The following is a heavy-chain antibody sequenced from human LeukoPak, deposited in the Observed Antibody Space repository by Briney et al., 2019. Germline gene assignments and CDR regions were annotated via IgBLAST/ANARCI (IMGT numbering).Heavy chain of an antibody. J-gene: IGHJ4*02. V-gene: IGHV4-61*02. D-gene: IGHD4-11*01. Sequence: SETLSLTCTVSGGSISSSSYYWGWIRQPAGKGLEWVGRIYTSGSTNYNPSLKSRVTISVDTSKNQFSLKLSSVTAADTAVYYCARARTAYMTTGPYFDYWGQGTLVTVSS. CDR3: ARARTAYMTTGPYFDY. CDR2: IYTSGST. CDR1: GGSISSSSYY.